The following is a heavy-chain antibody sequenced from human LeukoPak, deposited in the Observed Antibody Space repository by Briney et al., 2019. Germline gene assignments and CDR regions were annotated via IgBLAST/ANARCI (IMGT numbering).Heavy chain of an antibody. V-gene: IGHV3-23*01. CDR3: AKGPSPVLGGGSYFDY. J-gene: IGHJ4*02. CDR1: GFTFTSYG. CDR2: LSGSGVNT. D-gene: IGHD3-16*01. Sequence: GGSLRLSCAASGFTFTSYGMSWVRQAPGKGLEWVSVLSGSGVNTYYADSLKGRFTLPRDSSRNTLYLQMDSLRAEDTAVYYCAKGPSPVLGGGSYFDYWGQGTLVTVSS.